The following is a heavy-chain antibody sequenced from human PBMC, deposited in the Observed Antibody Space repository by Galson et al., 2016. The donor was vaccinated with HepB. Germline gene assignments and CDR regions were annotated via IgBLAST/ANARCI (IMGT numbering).Heavy chain of an antibody. CDR3: VRDNDWAFDY. V-gene: IGHV3-48*01. Sequence: SLILSCAASGFTFSNYAMNWVRQAPGKGLEWVSHNSRDSGIIDYADSVKGRFTVSRDNGKNSLFLQMNSLRAEDTAVYYCVRDNDWAFDYWGQGILVTV. CDR1: GFTFSNYA. J-gene: IGHJ4*02. CDR2: NSRDSGII. D-gene: IGHD1-1*01.